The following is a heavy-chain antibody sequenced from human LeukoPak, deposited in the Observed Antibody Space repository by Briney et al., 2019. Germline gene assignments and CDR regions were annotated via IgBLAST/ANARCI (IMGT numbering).Heavy chain of an antibody. D-gene: IGHD6-19*01. Sequence: SETLSLTCAVYGGSFSGYYWSWIRQPPGKGLEWIGEINHSGGTNYNPSLKSRVTISVDTSKNQFSLKLSSVTAADTAVYYCARRRYSSGWYDYWGQGTLVTVSS. CDR3: ARRRYSSGWYDY. J-gene: IGHJ4*02. V-gene: IGHV4-34*01. CDR1: GGSFSGYY. CDR2: INHSGGT.